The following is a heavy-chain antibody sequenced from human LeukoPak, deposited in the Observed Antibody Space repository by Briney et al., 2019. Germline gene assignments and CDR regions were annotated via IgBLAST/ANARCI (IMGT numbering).Heavy chain of an antibody. CDR2: IIPILGIA. CDR1: GGTFSSYA. D-gene: IGHD6-19*01. V-gene: IGHV1-69*04. Sequence: GSSVKVSCKASGGTFSSYAISWVRQAPGQGLEWMGRIIPILGIANYAQKFQGRVTITADTSTSTAYMELRSLRSDDTAVYYCARPRLPGRSVDAFDIWGQGTMVTVSS. CDR3: ARPRLPGRSVDAFDI. J-gene: IGHJ3*02.